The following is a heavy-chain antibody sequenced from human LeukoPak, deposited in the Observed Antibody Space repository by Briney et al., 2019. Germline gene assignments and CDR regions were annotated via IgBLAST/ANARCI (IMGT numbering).Heavy chain of an antibody. J-gene: IGHJ4*02. Sequence: GGSLRLSCAASGFTFSSYSMNWVRQAPGKGLEWVSSISSSSSYIYYADSVKGRFTISRDNAKNSLYPQMNSLRAEDTAVYYCARDAVLIGLDYWGQGTLVTVSS. V-gene: IGHV3-21*01. CDR1: GFTFSSYS. CDR3: ARDAVLIGLDY. CDR2: ISSSSSYI.